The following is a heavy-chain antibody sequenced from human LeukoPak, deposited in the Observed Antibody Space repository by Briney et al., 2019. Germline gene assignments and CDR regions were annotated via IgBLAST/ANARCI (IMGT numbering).Heavy chain of an antibody. J-gene: IGHJ6*02. CDR3: ARDGLLDCTGGSCFGEYYYYGMDV. CDR2: ISAYNGNT. CDR1: GYTFTGYY. D-gene: IGHD2-15*01. V-gene: IGHV1-18*04. Sequence: ASVKVSCKASGYTFTGYYMHWVRQAPGQGLEWMGWISAYNGNTNYAQKLQGRVTMTTDTSTSTAYMELRSLRSDDTAVYYCARDGLLDCTGGSCFGEYYYYGMDVWGQGTTVTVSS.